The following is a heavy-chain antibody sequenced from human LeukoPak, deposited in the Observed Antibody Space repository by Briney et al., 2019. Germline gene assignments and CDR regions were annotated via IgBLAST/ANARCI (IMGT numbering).Heavy chain of an antibody. D-gene: IGHD6-19*01. CDR3: ARNSGWYGVS. Sequence: GGSLRLSCAASGFTFDKAWMTWVRQAPGKGLEWVGRIKSKIHGGTIDYAAPVKGRFTISRDNSKNTLYLQLNSLSADDTAVYYCARNSGWYGVSWGQGTLVTVSS. CDR2: IKSKIHGGTI. CDR1: GFTFDKAW. V-gene: IGHV3-15*01. J-gene: IGHJ4*02.